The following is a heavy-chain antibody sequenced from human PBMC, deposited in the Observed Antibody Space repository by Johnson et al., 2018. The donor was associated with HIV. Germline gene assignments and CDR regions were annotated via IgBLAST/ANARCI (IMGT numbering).Heavy chain of an antibody. CDR2: ISSSGSTI. CDR1: GFTFSDYY. CDR3: ARVRARGVKHAFDI. Sequence: QVQLVESGGGLIQPGGSLRLSCAASGFTFSDYYMSWIRQAPGKGLEWVSYISSSGSTIYYADSVKGRFTISRDNAKNSLYLQMNSLRAEDTALYYCARVRARGVKHAFDIWGQGTMATVTS. V-gene: IGHV3-11*01. D-gene: IGHD3-10*01. J-gene: IGHJ3*02.